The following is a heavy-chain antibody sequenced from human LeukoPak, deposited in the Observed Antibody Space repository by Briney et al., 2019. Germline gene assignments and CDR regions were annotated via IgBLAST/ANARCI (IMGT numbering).Heavy chain of an antibody. V-gene: IGHV3-7*01. J-gene: IGHJ4*02. CDR1: GFTFSNYW. Sequence: GRSLRLSCAASGFTFSNYWMNWVRQAPGKGLEWVANIKQDGSEKYYVDSVKGRFTISRDNAKNSLYLQMNSLRAEDTALYYCARAIKYYYDTSGYYDWGQGTLVTVSS. CDR3: ARAIKYYYDTSGYYD. D-gene: IGHD3-22*01. CDR2: IKQDGSEK.